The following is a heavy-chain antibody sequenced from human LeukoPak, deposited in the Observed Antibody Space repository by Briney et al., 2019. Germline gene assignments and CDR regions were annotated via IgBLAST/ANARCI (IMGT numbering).Heavy chain of an antibody. D-gene: IGHD2-2*01. CDR2: IPYDGSNK. Sequence: GGSLRLSCAASGFTFSSYGMHWVRQAPGKGLEWVAVIPYDGSNKYYADSVKGRFTISRDNSKNTLYLQMNSLRAEDTAVYYCAKDGKYCSSTSCYLNYYYYGMDVWGKGTTVTVSS. J-gene: IGHJ6*04. V-gene: IGHV3-30*18. CDR1: GFTFSSYG. CDR3: AKDGKYCSSTSCYLNYYYYGMDV.